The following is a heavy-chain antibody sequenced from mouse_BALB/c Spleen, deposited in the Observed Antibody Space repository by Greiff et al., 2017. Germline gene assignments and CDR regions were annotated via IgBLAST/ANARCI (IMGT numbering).Heavy chain of an antibody. J-gene: IGHJ4*01. V-gene: IGHV2-6-7*01. CDR3: ARVDY. CDR2: IWGDGST. Sequence: VQLQQSGPGLVAPSQSLSITCTVSGFSLTGYGVNWVRQPPGKGLEWLGMIWGDGSTDYNSALKSRLSISKDNSKSQVFFKMNSLQANDTAIYYCARVDYWGQGTSVTVSS. CDR1: GFSLTGYG.